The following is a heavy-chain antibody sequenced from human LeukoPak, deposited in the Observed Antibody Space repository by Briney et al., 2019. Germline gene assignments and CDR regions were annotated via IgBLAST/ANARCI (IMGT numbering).Heavy chain of an antibody. Sequence: GASVKFSCKASGYTFTSYDINWVRQATGQGLEWMGWMNPTSGNTGYAQKFQGRVTMTRNTSISTAYMELSSLRSEDTAVYYCARRTGYCSGGSCYSNWFDPWGQGTLVTVSS. J-gene: IGHJ5*02. CDR1: GYTFTSYD. D-gene: IGHD2-15*01. CDR3: ARRTGYCSGGSCYSNWFDP. V-gene: IGHV1-8*01. CDR2: MNPTSGNT.